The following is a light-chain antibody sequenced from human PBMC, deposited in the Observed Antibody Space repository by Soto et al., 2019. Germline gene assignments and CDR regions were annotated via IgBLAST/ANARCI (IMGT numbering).Light chain of an antibody. CDR3: QQYGGSPRT. V-gene: IGKV3-20*01. CDR2: GAS. CDR1: QSISSNF. J-gene: IGKJ1*01. Sequence: EIVLTQSPGTLSLSPGEGATLSCRASQSISSNFFAWYQQKRGQAPRLLIHGASNRATGIPDRFSGSGSGTDFTLTITRLEPEDFAVYYCQQYGGSPRTFGQGTKVEVK.